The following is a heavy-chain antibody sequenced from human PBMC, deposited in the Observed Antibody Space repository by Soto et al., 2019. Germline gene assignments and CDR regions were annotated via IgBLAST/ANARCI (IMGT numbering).Heavy chain of an antibody. CDR1: GFTFRNYW. J-gene: IGHJ6*02. CDR3: AKENYPYGMDV. Sequence: GGSLRLSCVASGFTFRNYWMSWPRQAPGKGLEWVANTNQDGRERYSVDSVKGRFTISRDNAKNSLYLQMNSLRAEDTALYYCAKENYPYGMDVWGQGTTVTVSS. CDR2: TNQDGRER. V-gene: IGHV3-7*03.